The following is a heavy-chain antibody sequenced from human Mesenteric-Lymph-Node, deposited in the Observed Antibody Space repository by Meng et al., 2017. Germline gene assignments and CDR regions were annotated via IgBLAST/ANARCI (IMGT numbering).Heavy chain of an antibody. CDR1: GFTFSSYA. CDR2: ISYDGSNK. V-gene: IGHV3-30*04. Sequence: GESLKISCAASGFTFSSYAMHWVRQAPGKGLEWVAVISYDGSNKYYADSVKGRFTISRDNSQNTLYLQRNSLRAEDTAVYYCARERGGLYCSGGSCYSYAFDIWGQGTMVTVSS. D-gene: IGHD2-15*01. CDR3: ARERGGLYCSGGSCYSYAFDI. J-gene: IGHJ3*02.